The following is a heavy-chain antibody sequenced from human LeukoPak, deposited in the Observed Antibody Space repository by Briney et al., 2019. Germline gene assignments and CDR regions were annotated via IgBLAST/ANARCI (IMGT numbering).Heavy chain of an antibody. D-gene: IGHD1-26*01. CDR3: VRGSGWFLP. J-gene: IGHJ5*02. Sequence: GSLGLSCAASGFSFNGNWLSWVRPTPGKGLEWAASINQDGSQTEYVDSVKGRFTISRDNAGNSLYLQMNSLSVEDTAVYFCVRGSGWFLPWGQGTLVTVSS. V-gene: IGHV3-7*01. CDR1: GFSFNGNW. CDR2: INQDGSQT.